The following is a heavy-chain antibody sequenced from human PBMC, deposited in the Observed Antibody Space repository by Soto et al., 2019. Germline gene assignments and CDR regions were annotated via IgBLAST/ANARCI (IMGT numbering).Heavy chain of an antibody. Sequence: SETLSLTCTVSGGSISSGGSYWGWIRQPPGKGLEWIGYIYYSGNTILNPSLRSRVTLSVDTSKNQFSLNLSSVTAADTAVYYCVRYCSTTKCPFDYWGQGTLVTVS. J-gene: IGHJ4*02. CDR3: VRYCSTTKCPFDY. CDR1: GGSISSGGSY. V-gene: IGHV4-30-4*01. D-gene: IGHD2-2*01. CDR2: IYYSGNT.